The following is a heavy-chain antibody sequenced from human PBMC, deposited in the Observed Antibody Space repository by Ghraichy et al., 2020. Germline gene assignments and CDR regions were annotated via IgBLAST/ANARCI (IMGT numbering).Heavy chain of an antibody. V-gene: IGHV4-34*01. CDR1: IGSFSCYY. CDR2: VSHSGST. D-gene: IGHD2-2*01. Sequence: SETLSLTCAVYIGSFSCYYWSWIRQPPGKGLEWIGEVSHSGSTNYNPSLKSRVTISVDTSKSQFSLKLTSLTAADSAVYYCARAKYCTSDSCSTTPTPFDYWGQGTLVTVSS. J-gene: IGHJ4*02. CDR3: ARAKYCTSDSCSTTPTPFDY.